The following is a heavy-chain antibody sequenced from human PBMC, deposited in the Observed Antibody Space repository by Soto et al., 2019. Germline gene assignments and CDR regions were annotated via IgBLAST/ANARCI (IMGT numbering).Heavy chain of an antibody. D-gene: IGHD3-10*01. V-gene: IGHV3-74*01. Sequence: EVQLVESGGGLVQPGGSLRLSCAASGFTFRNYWMHWVRQAPGKGLVWVSRISDYGRINYADSVKGRFTISRDDAKRELYLQMNNLRAEDTAEYYCARGGVEPFDYWGQGALVTVSS. J-gene: IGHJ4*02. CDR3: ARGGVEPFDY. CDR1: GFTFRNYW. CDR2: ISDYGRI.